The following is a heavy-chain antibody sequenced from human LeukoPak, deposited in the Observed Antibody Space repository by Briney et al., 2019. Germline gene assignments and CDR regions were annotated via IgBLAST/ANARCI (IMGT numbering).Heavy chain of an antibody. J-gene: IGHJ1*01. D-gene: IGHD6-19*01. CDR2: INHSGST. V-gene: IGHV4-34*01. CDR1: GGSFSGYY. CDR3: ASEAVAGPEYFQH. Sequence: SETLSPTCAVYGGSFSGYYWSWIRQPPGKGLEWIGEINHSGSTNYNPSLKSRVTISVDTSKNQFSLKLSSVTAADTAVYYCASEAVAGPEYFQHWGQGTLVTVSS.